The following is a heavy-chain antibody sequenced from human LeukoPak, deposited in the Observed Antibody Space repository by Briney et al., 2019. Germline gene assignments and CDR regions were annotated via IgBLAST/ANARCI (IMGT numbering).Heavy chain of an antibody. D-gene: IGHD6-13*01. CDR1: GFTSSSYA. CDR2: ISGSGGST. Sequence: PGGSLRLSCAASGFTSSSYAMSWVRQAPGKGLEWVSAISGSGGSTYYADSVKGRFTISRDNSKNTLYLQMNSLRAEDTAVYYCAKSYSSSWCIDYWGQGTLVTVSS. V-gene: IGHV3-23*01. CDR3: AKSYSSSWCIDY. J-gene: IGHJ4*02.